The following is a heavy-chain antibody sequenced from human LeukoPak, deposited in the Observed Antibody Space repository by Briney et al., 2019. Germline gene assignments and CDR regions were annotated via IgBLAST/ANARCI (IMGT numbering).Heavy chain of an antibody. V-gene: IGHV3-30*18. D-gene: IGHD3-22*01. CDR3: AKERDYFDSSGYCRYFDY. CDR1: GFTFSSYG. J-gene: IGHJ4*02. CDR2: MSYDESNK. Sequence: GGSLRLSCAASGFTFSSYGMHWVRQAPGKRLEWEARMSYDESNKYHGESVKGRFTISRDNSKNTLYLQMNSLRTEDTAVYYCAKERDYFDSSGYCRYFDYWGQGTLVTV.